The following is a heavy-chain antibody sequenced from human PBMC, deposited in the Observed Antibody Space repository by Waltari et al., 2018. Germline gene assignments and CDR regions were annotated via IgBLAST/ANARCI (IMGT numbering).Heavy chain of an antibody. J-gene: IGHJ4*01. Sequence: QVQLQESGPGLVKPSETLSLTCAVSGYSISSGYYWGWIRQPPGKGLEWIGSIYHSGSTYYNTSLKSRVTISVDTSKNQFSLKLISETAADTAVYYCARGRAYSSPLVDYWGHGTLVTVSS. CDR2: IYHSGST. CDR3: ARGRAYSSPLVDY. CDR1: GYSISSGYY. V-gene: IGHV4-38-2*01. D-gene: IGHD5-18*01.